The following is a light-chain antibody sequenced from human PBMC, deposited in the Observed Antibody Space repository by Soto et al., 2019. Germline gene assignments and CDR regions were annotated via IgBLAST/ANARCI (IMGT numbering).Light chain of an antibody. CDR3: SSFAGGGNPVL. CDR1: SSDVGGYNY. CDR2: EVT. V-gene: IGLV2-8*01. J-gene: IGLJ2*01. Sequence: QSALTQPPSASGSLGQSVTISCTGTSSDVGGYNYVSWHQQHPGKAPKVMIYEVTKRPPGVPDRFSGSKSGNTASLTVSGLPPEDAADYYCSSFAGGGNPVLLGGGTKLTVL.